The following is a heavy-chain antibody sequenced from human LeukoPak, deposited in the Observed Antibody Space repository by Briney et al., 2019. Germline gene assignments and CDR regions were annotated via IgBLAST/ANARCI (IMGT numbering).Heavy chain of an antibody. CDR1: GGSISSSSYY. Sequence: SETLSLTCTASGGSISSSSYYWGWIRQPPGKGLEWIGSIYYSGSTYYNPSLKSRVTISVDTSKNQFSLKLSSVTAADTAVYYCARDGGIGAQGWGQGTPVTVSS. J-gene: IGHJ4*02. V-gene: IGHV4-39*07. CDR3: ARDGGIGAQG. CDR2: IYYSGST. D-gene: IGHD3-16*02.